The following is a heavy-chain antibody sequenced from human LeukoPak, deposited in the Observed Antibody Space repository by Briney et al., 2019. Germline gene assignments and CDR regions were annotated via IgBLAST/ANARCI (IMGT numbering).Heavy chain of an antibody. CDR3: ASFPRRGYDFWSGYSGDY. Sequence: GGSLRLSCAASGFTFSSYAMHWVRQAPGKGLEWVAVISYDGSNKYYAESVKGRFTISRDNSKNTLYLQMNSLRAEDTAVYYCASFPRRGYDFWSGYSGDYWGQGTLVTVSS. D-gene: IGHD3-3*01. CDR2: ISYDGSNK. J-gene: IGHJ4*02. CDR1: GFTFSSYA. V-gene: IGHV3-30-3*01.